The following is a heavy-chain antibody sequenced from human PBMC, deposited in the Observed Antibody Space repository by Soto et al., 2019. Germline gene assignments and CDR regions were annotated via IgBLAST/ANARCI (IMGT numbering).Heavy chain of an antibody. J-gene: IGHJ4*02. V-gene: IGHV4-61*01. CDR2: IYYSGST. CDR3: ARDLGSGYSDY. CDR1: GGSVSSGSYY. D-gene: IGHD3-22*01. Sequence: PSETLSLTCTVSGGSVSSGSYYWSWIRQPPGKGLEWIGYIYYSGSTNYNPSLKSRVTISVDTSKNQFSLKLSSVTAADTAVYYCARDLGSGYSDYWGQGTLVTVSS.